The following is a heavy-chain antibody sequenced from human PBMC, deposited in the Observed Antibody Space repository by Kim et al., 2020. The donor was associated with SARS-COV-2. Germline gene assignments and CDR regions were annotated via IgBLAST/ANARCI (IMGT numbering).Heavy chain of an antibody. Sequence: GGSLRLSCAASGFTFSSYGMHWVRQAPGKGLEWVAVIWYDGSNKYYADSVKVRFTISRDNSKNTLYLQMNSLRAEDTAVYYCARDAIDYGDYAWYFDLWGRGTLVTVSS. D-gene: IGHD4-17*01. J-gene: IGHJ2*01. CDR2: IWYDGSNK. CDR1: GFTFSSYG. CDR3: ARDAIDYGDYAWYFDL. V-gene: IGHV3-33*01.